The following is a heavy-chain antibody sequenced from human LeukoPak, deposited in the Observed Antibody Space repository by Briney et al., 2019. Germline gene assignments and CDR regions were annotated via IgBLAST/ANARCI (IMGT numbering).Heavy chain of an antibody. V-gene: IGHV3-7*01. CDR2: IKPDGSEK. J-gene: IGHJ4*02. CDR3: ARDPSAGSES. D-gene: IGHD6-25*01. CDR1: GFTFSSYS. Sequence: QPGGSLRLSCAASGFTFSSYSMNWVRQAPGKGLEWVANIKPDGSEKNYVDSVKGRFTISRDNAKSSLYLQMNSLRVEDTAVYYCARDPSAGSESWGQGTLVTVSS.